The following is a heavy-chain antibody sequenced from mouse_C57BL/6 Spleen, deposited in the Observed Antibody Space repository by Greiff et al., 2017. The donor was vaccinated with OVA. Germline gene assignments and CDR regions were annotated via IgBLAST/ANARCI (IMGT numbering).Heavy chain of an antibody. V-gene: IGHV1-52*01. CDR3: ARARSRGYFDY. J-gene: IGHJ2*01. CDR2: IDPSDSET. Sequence: QVQLQQPGAELVRPGSSVKLSCKASGYTFTSYWMHWVKQRPIQGLEWIGNIDPSDSETHYNQKFKDKATLTVDKSSSTAYMQLSSLTSEDSAVYYCARARSRGYFDYWGQGTTLTVSS. CDR1: GYTFTSYW. D-gene: IGHD3-1*01.